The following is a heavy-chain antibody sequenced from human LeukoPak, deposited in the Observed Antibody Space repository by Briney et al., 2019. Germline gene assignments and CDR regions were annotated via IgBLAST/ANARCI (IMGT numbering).Heavy chain of an antibody. CDR2: IYYSGST. Sequence: SETLSLTCAVYGGSFSGYYWGWIRQPPGKGLEWIGSIYYSGSTYYNPSLKSRVTISVDTSKNQFSLKLSSVTAADTAVYYCARLTYYDSSGYYRQEYFQHWGQGTLVTVPS. V-gene: IGHV4-39*01. CDR1: GGSFSGYY. CDR3: ARLTYYDSSGYYRQEYFQH. D-gene: IGHD3-22*01. J-gene: IGHJ1*01.